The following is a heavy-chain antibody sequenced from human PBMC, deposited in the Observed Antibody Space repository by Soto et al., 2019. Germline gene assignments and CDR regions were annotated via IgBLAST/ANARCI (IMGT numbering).Heavy chain of an antibody. Sequence: PGESLKISCKGSGYSFTSCWIGWVRQMPGKGLEWMGIIYPGDSDTRYSPSFQGQVTISADKSISTAYLQWSSLKASDTAMYYCASSGSHSYYYYYGMDVWGQGTTVTVSS. CDR2: IYPGDSDT. CDR3: ASSGSHSYYYYYGMDV. J-gene: IGHJ6*02. CDR1: GYSFTSCW. V-gene: IGHV5-51*01. D-gene: IGHD1-26*01.